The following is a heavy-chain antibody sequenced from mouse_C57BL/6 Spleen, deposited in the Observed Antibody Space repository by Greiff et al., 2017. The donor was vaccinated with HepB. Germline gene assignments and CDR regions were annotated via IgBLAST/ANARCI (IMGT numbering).Heavy chain of an antibody. D-gene: IGHD2-5*01. J-gene: IGHJ3*01. Sequence: VHLVESGPELVKPGASVKISCKASGYAFSSSWMNWVKQRPGKGLEWIGRIYPGDGDTNYNGKFKGKATLTADKSTSTAYMQLSSLTSEDSAVYFFARSGNSNYGGFAYWGQGTLVTVSA. CDR2: IYPGDGDT. V-gene: IGHV1-82*01. CDR1: GYAFSSSW. CDR3: ARSGNSNYGGFAY.